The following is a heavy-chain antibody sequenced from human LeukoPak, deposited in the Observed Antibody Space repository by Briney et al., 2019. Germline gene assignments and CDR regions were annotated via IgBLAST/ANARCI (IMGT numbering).Heavy chain of an antibody. J-gene: IGHJ4*02. CDR2: IKQDGTQK. D-gene: IGHD5-18*01. CDR3: ARDRWGYSYGGD. Sequence: GGSLRLSCAASGFTFSNYWMSWVRQAPGKGLEWVANIKQDGTQKFYVDSVKGRFTISRDNAKNSLYLQMNSLRAEDTAVYYCARDRWGYSYGGDWGQGILVTVSS. V-gene: IGHV3-7*01. CDR1: GFTFSNYW.